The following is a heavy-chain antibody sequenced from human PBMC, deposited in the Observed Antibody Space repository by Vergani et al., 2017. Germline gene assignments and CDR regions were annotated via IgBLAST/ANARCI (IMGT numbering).Heavy chain of an antibody. Sequence: QVQLVESGGGVVQPGGSLRLSCAASGFTFSFYAMHWVRQAPGKGLEWVAVISYDGRNEYYADSVKGRFTISRDNSKNTLYLQMNSLRAEDTAVYYCAKRGFGDGDYGSDWYFDLWGRGTLVTVSS. D-gene: IGHD4-17*01. CDR1: GFTFSFYA. CDR2: ISYDGRNE. CDR3: AKRGFGDGDYGSDWYFDL. V-gene: IGHV3-30-3*02. J-gene: IGHJ2*01.